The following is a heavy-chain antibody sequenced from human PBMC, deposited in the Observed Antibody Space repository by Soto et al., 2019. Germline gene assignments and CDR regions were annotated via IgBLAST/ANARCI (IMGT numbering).Heavy chain of an antibody. V-gene: IGHV1-69*12. Sequence: QVQLVQSGAEVKKPGSSVKVSCKASGGTFSSYAISWVRQAPGQGLEWMGGIIPIFGTANYAQKFQGRVTITADESTSTAYMELSSLRYEDTAVYYCAREVGSSTSDPQNWFDPWGQGTLVTVSS. CDR2: IIPIFGTA. J-gene: IGHJ5*02. CDR1: GGTFSSYA. D-gene: IGHD6-6*01. CDR3: AREVGSSTSDPQNWFDP.